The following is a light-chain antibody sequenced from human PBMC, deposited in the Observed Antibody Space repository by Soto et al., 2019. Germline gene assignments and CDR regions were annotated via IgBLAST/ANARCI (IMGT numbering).Light chain of an antibody. CDR2: EVT. V-gene: IGLV2-8*01. CDR1: SSDVGAYNY. J-gene: IGLJ3*02. CDR3: TSYAGSNIWV. Sequence: QSALTQPPSASGSPGQSVTISCTGTSSDVGAYNYVSWYQQYPGKAPKLMIYEVTKRHSGVPDRFSGSKSDKTASLTVSGLQPEDEADYYCTSYAGSNIWVFGGGTKLTVL.